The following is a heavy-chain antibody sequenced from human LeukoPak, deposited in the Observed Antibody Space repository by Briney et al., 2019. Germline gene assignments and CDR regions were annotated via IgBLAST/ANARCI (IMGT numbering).Heavy chain of an antibody. J-gene: IGHJ6*03. CDR3: ARVVGLTGYSSSWYSGYYYYMDV. Sequence: ASVPVSCPASGYTFTNYYMHWVRQAPGQGREWMGIINPSGGSTNYAQKFQDRVTITADKSTSTAYMELSSLRSEDTAVYYCARVVGLTGYSSSWYSGYYYYMDVWGKGTTVTVSS. V-gene: IGHV1-46*01. D-gene: IGHD6-13*01. CDR1: GYTFTNYY. CDR2: INPSGGST.